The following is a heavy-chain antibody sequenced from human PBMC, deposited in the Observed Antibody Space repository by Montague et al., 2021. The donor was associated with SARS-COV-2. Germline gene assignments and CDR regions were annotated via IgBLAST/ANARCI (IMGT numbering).Heavy chain of an antibody. J-gene: IGHJ4*02. CDR3: ARGGYSGYWDY. Sequence: SETLSLTCTVSGGSISSSSYYWVWLRQPPGKGLEWIVSIYYSGSTYYNPSLKSRVTISVDTSQNQFSLKLSSVTAADTAVYYCARGGYSGYWDYWGQGTLVTVSS. CDR2: IYYSGST. D-gene: IGHD5-12*01. V-gene: IGHV4-39*07. CDR1: GGSISSSSYY.